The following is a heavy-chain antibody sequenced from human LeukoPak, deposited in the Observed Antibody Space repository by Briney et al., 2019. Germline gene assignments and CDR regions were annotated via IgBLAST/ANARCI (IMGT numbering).Heavy chain of an antibody. V-gene: IGHV3-64D*06. D-gene: IGHD5-24*01. Sequence: GGSLRLSCSASGFTFSSYAMHWVRQAPGKGLEYVSAINTNGGGTCYADSVKGRFTISRDNSKNTLYLQMSSLRTEDTAVYYCVKRDGYNYDYWGQGTLVTVSS. CDR1: GFTFSSYA. CDR2: INTNGGGT. CDR3: VKRDGYNYDY. J-gene: IGHJ4*02.